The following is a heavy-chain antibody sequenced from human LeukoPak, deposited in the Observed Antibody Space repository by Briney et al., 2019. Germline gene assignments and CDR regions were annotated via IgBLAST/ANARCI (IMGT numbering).Heavy chain of an antibody. CDR3: SRGSITNWNWFDP. CDR1: GYVFTHYS. V-gene: IGHV1-2*04. D-gene: IGHD1-1*01. Sequence: ASVRMSCKASGYVFTHYSIHWVRQAPGQGLEWVGWINPKSGGTNSAPKVRGWVTMTRDTSITTAYMELSRLTSDDTAVYYCSRGSITNWNWFDPWGQRNPVTVSS. J-gene: IGHJ5*02. CDR2: INPKSGGT.